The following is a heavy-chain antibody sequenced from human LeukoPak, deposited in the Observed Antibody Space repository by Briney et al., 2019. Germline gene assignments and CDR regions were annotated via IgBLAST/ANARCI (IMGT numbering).Heavy chain of an antibody. CDR1: GGSISTYY. D-gene: IGHD3-10*01. J-gene: IGHJ4*02. CDR2: IYTSGST. V-gene: IGHV4-4*07. Sequence: SETLSLTCTVSGGSISTYYWSWIRQPAGKGLEWIGRIYTSGSTNYNPSLKSRVTMSVDTSKNQFSLKLSSVTAADTAVYYCARGEGWFGHEGRFDYWGQGTLVTVSS. CDR3: ARGEGWFGHEGRFDY.